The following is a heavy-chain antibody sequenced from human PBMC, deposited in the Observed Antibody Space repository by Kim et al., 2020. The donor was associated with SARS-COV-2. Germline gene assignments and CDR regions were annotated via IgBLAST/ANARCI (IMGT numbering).Heavy chain of an antibody. V-gene: IGHV3-7*01. Sequence: GGSLRLSCAASGFTFSSYWMSWVRQAPGKGLEWVANIKQDGSEKYYVDSVKGRFTISRDNAKNSLYLQTNSLRAEDTAVYYCARGGYSSGWYGYYYYYGMDVWGQGTTVTVSS. CDR1: GFTFSSYW. CDR3: ARGGYSSGWYGYYYYYGMDV. D-gene: IGHD6-19*01. J-gene: IGHJ6*02. CDR2: IKQDGSEK.